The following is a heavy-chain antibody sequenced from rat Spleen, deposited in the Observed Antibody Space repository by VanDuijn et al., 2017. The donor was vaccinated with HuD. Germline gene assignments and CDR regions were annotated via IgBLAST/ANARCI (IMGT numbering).Heavy chain of an antibody. Sequence: EVQLVESGGGLVQPERSLKLSCVASGFTFNNYWMTWIRQAPGKGLEWVASITKTGGSTYYPDSVKGRFTISRDNAKSTLYLQMNSLRSEDTATYDCTRGVVGARGFYFDYWGQGVMVTVSS. D-gene: IGHD1-1*01. J-gene: IGHJ2*01. CDR2: ITKTGGST. V-gene: IGHV5-31*01. CDR1: GFTFNNYW. CDR3: TRGVVGARGFYFDY.